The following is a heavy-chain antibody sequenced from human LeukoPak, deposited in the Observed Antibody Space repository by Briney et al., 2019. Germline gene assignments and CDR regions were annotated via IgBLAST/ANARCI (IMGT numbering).Heavy chain of an antibody. J-gene: IGHJ4*02. CDR2: INPSGSST. V-gene: IGHV1-46*01. CDR1: GYAFTRHY. D-gene: IGHD1-7*01. CDR3: ARANNWNYALGY. Sequence: ASVKVSCKASGYAFTRHYMHWVRQAPGQGLEWMGLINPSGSSTIYAQKFQGRVTMTRDMSTSTDYMELRSLGSDDTAIYYCARANNWNYALGYWGQGTLVTVSS.